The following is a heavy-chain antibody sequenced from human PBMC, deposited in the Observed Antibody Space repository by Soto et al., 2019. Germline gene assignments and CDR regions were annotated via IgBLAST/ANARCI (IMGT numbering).Heavy chain of an antibody. CDR2: INPSGGST. J-gene: IGHJ6*02. V-gene: IGHV1-46*01. CDR3: AREYSSGWDYYYGMDV. CDR1: GYTFTSYG. Sequence: ASVKVSCKASGYTFTSYGISWVRQAPGQGLEWMGIINPSGGSTSYAQKFQGRVTMTRDTSTSTVYMELSSLRSEDTAVYYCAREYSSGWDYYYGMDVWGQGTTVTVSS. D-gene: IGHD6-19*01.